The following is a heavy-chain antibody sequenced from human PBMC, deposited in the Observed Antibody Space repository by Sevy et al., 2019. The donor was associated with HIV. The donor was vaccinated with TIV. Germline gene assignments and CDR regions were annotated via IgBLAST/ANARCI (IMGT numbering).Heavy chain of an antibody. Sequence: GGSLRLSCAASGFTVSTNYMSWVRQPPGKGLEWVSVVYSGGTTYYADSVKGRFTISRDSSKNTLYLQMNGLRADDTAVYYCARAKAGDYFDYWGHGTLVTVSS. CDR3: ARAKAGDYFDY. CDR2: VYSGGTT. CDR1: GFTVSTNY. J-gene: IGHJ4*01. D-gene: IGHD4-17*01. V-gene: IGHV3-53*01.